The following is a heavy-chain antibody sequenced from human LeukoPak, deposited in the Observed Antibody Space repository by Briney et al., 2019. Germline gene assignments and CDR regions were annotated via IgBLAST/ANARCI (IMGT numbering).Heavy chain of an antibody. D-gene: IGHD1-26*01. CDR3: ARDPSYRGFDAFDI. J-gene: IGHJ3*02. CDR1: GFTFSYYE. CDR2: ISGSGQTI. Sequence: GGSLRLSCAASGFTFSYYETNWVRQAPGKGLEWVAYISGSGQTIYYADSVKGRFTISRDNAKNSLYLQMNYLRAEDTAVYYCARDPSYRGFDAFDIWGQGTMVTVSS. V-gene: IGHV3-48*03.